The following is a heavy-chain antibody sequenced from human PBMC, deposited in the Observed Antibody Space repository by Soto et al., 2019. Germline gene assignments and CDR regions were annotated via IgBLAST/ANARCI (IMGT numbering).Heavy chain of an antibody. CDR2: ISAYNGNT. CDR1: GYTFTSYG. CDR3: ARRHFWSGKILGTDYYYGMYV. J-gene: IGHJ6*02. Sequence: GASVKVSCKASGYTFTSYGISWVRQAPGQGLEWMGWISAYNGNTNYAQKLQGRVTMTTDTSTSTAYMELSSLRSEDTAVYYCARRHFWSGKILGTDYYYGMYVWGQGTTVTVSS. D-gene: IGHD3-3*02. V-gene: IGHV1-18*01.